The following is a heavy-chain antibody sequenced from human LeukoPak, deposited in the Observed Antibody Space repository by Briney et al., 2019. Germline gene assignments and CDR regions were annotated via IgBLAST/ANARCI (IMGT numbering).Heavy chain of an antibody. CDR1: GYTFTSYY. D-gene: IGHD3-22*01. V-gene: IGHV1-46*01. CDR2: INPSGVTT. Sequence: ASVKVSCKASGYTFTSYYMHWVRQAPGQGLEWMGIINPSGVTTIYAQKFQGRVTVTRDTSTSTVYMELSSLRSEDTAVYYCARDLGGRSGSLDYWGREPWSPSPQ. CDR3: ARDLGGRSGSLDY. J-gene: IGHJ4*02.